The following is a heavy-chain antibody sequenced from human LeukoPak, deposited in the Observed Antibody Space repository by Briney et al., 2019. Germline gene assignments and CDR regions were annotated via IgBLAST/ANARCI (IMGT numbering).Heavy chain of an antibody. Sequence: PGGSLRLSCAASGFTFSSYAMSWVRQAPGKGLEWVSAISGSGGSTYYADSVKGRFTISRDNSKNTLYLQMNSLRAEDTAVYYCTKDRGYGRPIYYFDYWGQGTLVTVSS. CDR3: TKDRGYGRPIYYFDY. J-gene: IGHJ4*02. D-gene: IGHD5-12*01. V-gene: IGHV3-23*01. CDR2: ISGSGGST. CDR1: GFTFSSYA.